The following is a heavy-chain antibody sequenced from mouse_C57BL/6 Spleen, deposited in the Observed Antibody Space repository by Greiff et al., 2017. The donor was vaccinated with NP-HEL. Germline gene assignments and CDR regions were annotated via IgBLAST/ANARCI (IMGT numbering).Heavy chain of an antibody. V-gene: IGHV1-54*01. CDR2: INPGSGGA. CDR3: ARGGTDY. CDR1: GYAFTNYL. D-gene: IGHD4-1*01. Sequence: VQLKESGAELVRPGTSVKVSCKASGYAFTNYLIEWVKQRPGQGLEWIGVINPGSGGANYNEKFKGKATLTADKSSSTAYMQLSSLTSEDSAVYFCARGGTDYWGQGTTLTVSS. J-gene: IGHJ2*01.